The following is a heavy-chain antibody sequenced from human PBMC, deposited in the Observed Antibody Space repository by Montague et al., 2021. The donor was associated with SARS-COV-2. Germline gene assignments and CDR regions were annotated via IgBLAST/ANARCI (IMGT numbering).Heavy chain of an antibody. D-gene: IGHD1-14*01. CDR2: FYSVGST. J-gene: IGHJ3*02. V-gene: IGHV4-59*02. Sequence: SETLSLTCTVSGASVGSSDWGWIRQSPGKGLEWIGYFYSVGSTDYNPSLTRRATISRDTSTNQFSLKVRSVTAADTAVYYCARETMTADAFDIWGQGTMVTVSS. CDR1: GASVGSSD. CDR3: ARETMTADAFDI.